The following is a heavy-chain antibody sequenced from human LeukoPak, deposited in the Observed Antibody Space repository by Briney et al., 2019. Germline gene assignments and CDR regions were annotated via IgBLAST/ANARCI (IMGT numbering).Heavy chain of an antibody. CDR3: ATGSPYRRRAFDI. V-gene: IGHV1-24*01. CDR2: FDPEDGET. Sequence: GASVKVSCKVSGYTLTELSMHWVRQAPGKGLEWMGGFDPEDGETIYAQKFQGRVTMTEDTSTDTAYMELSSLRSEDTAAYYCATGSPYRRRAFDIWGQGTMVTVSS. CDR1: GYTLTELS. J-gene: IGHJ3*02.